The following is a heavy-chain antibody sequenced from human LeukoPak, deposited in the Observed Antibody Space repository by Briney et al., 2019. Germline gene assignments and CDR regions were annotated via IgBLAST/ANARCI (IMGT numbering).Heavy chain of an antibody. CDR3: AKEMATIRASDF. D-gene: IGHD5-24*01. CDR2: ISGSGSST. CDR1: GFTFSTYA. J-gene: IGHJ3*01. V-gene: IGHV3-23*01. Sequence: GGSLRLSCAASGFTFSTYAMSWVRQAPGKGPEWVSVISGSGSSTYYADSVKGRFTISRDNSKNTLYLQMNSLRAEDTAVYYCAKEMATIRASDFWGQGTMVTVSS.